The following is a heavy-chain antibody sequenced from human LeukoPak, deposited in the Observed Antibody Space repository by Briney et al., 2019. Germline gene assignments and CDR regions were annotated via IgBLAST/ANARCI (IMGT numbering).Heavy chain of an antibody. Sequence: GGSLRLSCAASGFTFSSYAMSWVRQAPGKGLEWVSGISGSGGSTYYADSVKGRFTISRDNSKNTLYLQMNSLRAEDTAVYYCAKDQYSSGWYSSLPSDYWGQGTLVTVSS. CDR2: ISGSGGST. CDR1: GFTFSSYA. V-gene: IGHV3-23*01. J-gene: IGHJ4*02. D-gene: IGHD6-19*01. CDR3: AKDQYSSGWYSSLPSDY.